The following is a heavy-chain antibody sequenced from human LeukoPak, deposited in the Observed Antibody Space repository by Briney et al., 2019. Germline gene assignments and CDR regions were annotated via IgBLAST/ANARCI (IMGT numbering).Heavy chain of an antibody. CDR1: GYTFTGYY. D-gene: IGHD1-1*01. CDR3: ARRRWTPRGVDY. CDR2: INPNSGGT. V-gene: IGHV1-2*02. J-gene: IGHJ4*02. Sequence: ASVKVSCKASGYTFTGYYMHWLRQAPGQGLEWMGWINPNSGGTNYAQKFQGRVTMTRDTSISTAYMELSRLRSDDTAVYYCARRRWTPRGVDYWGQGTLVTVSS.